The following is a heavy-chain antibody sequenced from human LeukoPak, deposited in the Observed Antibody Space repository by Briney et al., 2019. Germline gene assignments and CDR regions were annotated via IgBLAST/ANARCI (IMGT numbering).Heavy chain of an antibody. CDR1: GFTFCSYG. D-gene: IGHD2-2*01. CDR3: TTESVYCSSTSCYDIDY. V-gene: IGHV3-30*02. Sequence: GGSLRLSCAAYGFTFCSYGMHWFRQAPGKGLEWVAFIRYDGSNKYYADSVKGRFTISRDNSKNTLYLQMNSLRAEDTAVYYWTTESVYCSSTSCYDIDYWGQGTLVTVSS. CDR2: IRYDGSNK. J-gene: IGHJ4*02.